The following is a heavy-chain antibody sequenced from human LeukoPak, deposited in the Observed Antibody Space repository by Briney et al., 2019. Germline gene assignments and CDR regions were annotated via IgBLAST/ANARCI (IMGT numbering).Heavy chain of an antibody. Sequence: GGSLRLSCAASGFTFSSYAMHWVRQAPGKGLEWVAVISYVGSNIYYADSVKGRFTISRDNSKNTLYLQMNSLRAEDTAVYYCARDDSSSWLRYIQHWGQGTLVTVSS. CDR2: ISYVGSNI. J-gene: IGHJ1*01. CDR3: ARDDSSSWLRYIQH. D-gene: IGHD6-13*01. CDR1: GFTFSSYA. V-gene: IGHV3-30-3*01.